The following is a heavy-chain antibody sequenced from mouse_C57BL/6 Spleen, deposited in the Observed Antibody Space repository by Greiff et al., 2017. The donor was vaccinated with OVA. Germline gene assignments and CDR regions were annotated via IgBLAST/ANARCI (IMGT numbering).Heavy chain of an antibody. CDR2: IWRGGST. Sequence: VKLKQSGPGLVQPSQSLSITCTVSGFSLTSYGVHWVRQSPGKGLEWLGVIWRGGSTDYNAAFMSRLSITKDNSKSQVFFKMNSLQADDTAIYYCAKKGYYGSSYVWYFDVWGTGTTVTVSS. J-gene: IGHJ1*03. CDR1: GFSLTSYG. CDR3: AKKGYYGSSYVWYFDV. D-gene: IGHD1-1*01. V-gene: IGHV2-5*01.